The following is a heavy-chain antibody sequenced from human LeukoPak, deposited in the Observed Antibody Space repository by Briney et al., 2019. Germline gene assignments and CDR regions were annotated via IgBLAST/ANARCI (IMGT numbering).Heavy chain of an antibody. CDR2: ISGSGGST. V-gene: IGHV3-23*01. Sequence: RRSLRLSCAASGFTFSSYTMSWGRQAPGKGLEWVSTISGSGGSTHYADSEKGRFTISRDNSENTLYLQVNSLRAEDTAVYYCAKEMSTWDYWGQGTLVTVSS. CDR1: GFTFSSYT. J-gene: IGHJ4*02. CDR3: AKEMSTWDY.